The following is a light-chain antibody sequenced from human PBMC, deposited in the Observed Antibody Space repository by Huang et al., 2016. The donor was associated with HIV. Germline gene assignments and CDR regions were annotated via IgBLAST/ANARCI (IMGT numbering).Light chain of an antibody. CDR1: QSLLHSNGYNY. CDR2: LGS. Sequence: DIVMTQSPLSLSVTPGEPASISYRSSQSLLHSNGYNYLDWYLQRPGQSPQLLIDLGSNRAAGVPDRFSGSGSGTDFTLKISRVEAEDIGVYYCMQSLQTITFGQGTRLEIK. CDR3: MQSLQTIT. V-gene: IGKV2-28*01. J-gene: IGKJ5*01.